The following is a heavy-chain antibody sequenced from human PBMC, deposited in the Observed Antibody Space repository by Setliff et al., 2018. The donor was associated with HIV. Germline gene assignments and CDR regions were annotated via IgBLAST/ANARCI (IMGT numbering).Heavy chain of an antibody. Sequence: ASVKVSCKASGYRFTGHHIQWMRQAPGQGLEWMGRINPNMGDTQYAQKFQGRIIMTRDTSINTVYMELSSLTSDDTTLYYCARQDIPTGYYLFDYWGQGTQVTVSS. CDR2: INPNMGDT. CDR1: GYRFTGHH. V-gene: IGHV1-2*06. J-gene: IGHJ4*02. CDR3: ARQDIPTGYYLFDY. D-gene: IGHD3-9*01.